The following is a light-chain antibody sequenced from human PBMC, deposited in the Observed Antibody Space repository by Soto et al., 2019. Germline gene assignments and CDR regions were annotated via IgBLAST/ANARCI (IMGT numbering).Light chain of an antibody. CDR2: GAS. CDR1: QSVSSSY. CDR3: QQYCSSPPYT. Sequence: EIVLTQSPGTLSLSPGERATLSCRASQSVSSSYLAWYQQKPGQAPRLLIYGASSRATGIPDRFSGSGSGTDFTLTISRLEPEDFAVYYCQQYCSSPPYTFGQGNKLDLK. J-gene: IGKJ2*01. V-gene: IGKV3-20*01.